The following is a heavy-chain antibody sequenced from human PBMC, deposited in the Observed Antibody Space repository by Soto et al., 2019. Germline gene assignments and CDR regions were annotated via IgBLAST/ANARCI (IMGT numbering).Heavy chain of an antibody. Sequence: TLSLTSPVSGGTISSGGYSWSWIRQPPGKGLEWIGYIYHSGSTYYNPSLKRRVTISVDRSKNQFSLQLCSVTAADTAVYYSARVPAYWGHGTLVPVSP. CDR3: ARVPAY. J-gene: IGHJ4*01. CDR2: IYHSGST. V-gene: IGHV4-30-2*01. CDR1: GGTISSGGYS.